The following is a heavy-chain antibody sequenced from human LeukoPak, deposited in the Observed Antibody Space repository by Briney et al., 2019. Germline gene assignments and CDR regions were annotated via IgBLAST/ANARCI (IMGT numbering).Heavy chain of an antibody. J-gene: IGHJ4*02. D-gene: IGHD2-15*01. V-gene: IGHV4-34*01. Sequence: PSETLSLTCAVYGGSFSGYYWSWIRQPPGKGLEWIGEINHSGSTNYNPSLKSRVTISVDTSKNQFSLKLSSVTAADTAVYYCAREEVGPLVVEDYWGQGTLVTVSS. CDR3: AREEVGPLVVEDY. CDR1: GGSFSGYY. CDR2: INHSGST.